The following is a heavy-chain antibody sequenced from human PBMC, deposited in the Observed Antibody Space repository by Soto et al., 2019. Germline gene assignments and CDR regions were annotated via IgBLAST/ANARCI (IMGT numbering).Heavy chain of an antibody. J-gene: IGHJ6*02. CDR2: INSDGTIS. V-gene: IGHV3-74*01. CDR1: GFTFDTYW. CDR3: ARLSGDHSAFFSYGMDA. Sequence: PGGSLRLSCAASGFTFDTYWMNGVRQAPGKGPEWLSGINSDGTISSYADSVKGRFTISRDNARNTLSLQMSSLRADDTAVYYCARLSGDHSAFFSYGMDAWGQGTTVTVSS. D-gene: IGHD2-21*01.